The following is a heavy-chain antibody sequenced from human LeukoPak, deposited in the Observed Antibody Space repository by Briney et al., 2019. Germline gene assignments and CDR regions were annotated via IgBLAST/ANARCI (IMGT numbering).Heavy chain of an antibody. Sequence: PGGSLRLSCVASGFTFSSFEMNWVRQAPGKGLEWVSYISSSGTTISYADSVKGRFTISRDNANNSLYLQMNSLRVEDTAFYHCASYGSANFWGQGTLVTVSS. J-gene: IGHJ4*02. V-gene: IGHV3-48*03. CDR3: ASYGSANF. CDR2: ISSSGTTI. D-gene: IGHD3-10*01. CDR1: GFTFSSFE.